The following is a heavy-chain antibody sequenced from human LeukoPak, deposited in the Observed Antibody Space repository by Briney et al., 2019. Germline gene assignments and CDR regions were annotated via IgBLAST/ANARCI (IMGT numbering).Heavy chain of an antibody. J-gene: IGHJ6*02. CDR2: INPIFRTA. D-gene: IGHD3-3*01. V-gene: IGHV1-69*13. CDR1: GGTFTNSA. CDR3: ARGGGIFGVLTTAHYYGIDV. Sequence: SVKVSCKASGGTFTNSAISWVRQAPGQGLEWMGGINPIFRTANYAQQFQDRVTIIADESTSTAYMELSLLKFEDTAVYYCARGGGIFGVLTTAHYYGIDVWGQGTTVTVSS.